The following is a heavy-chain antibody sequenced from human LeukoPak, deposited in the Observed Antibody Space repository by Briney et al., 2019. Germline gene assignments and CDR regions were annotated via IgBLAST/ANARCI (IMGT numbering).Heavy chain of an antibody. CDR3: ARGYCSGGSCYFHYYYMDV. Sequence: PSETLSLTCAVYGGSFSGYYWSWIRQPPGQGLEWIGEINHSGSTNYNPSLKSRVTISVDTSKNQFSLKLSSVTAADTAVYYCARGYCSGGSCYFHYYYMDVWGKGTTVTVSS. CDR2: INHSGST. CDR1: GGSFSGYY. D-gene: IGHD2-15*01. V-gene: IGHV4-34*01. J-gene: IGHJ6*03.